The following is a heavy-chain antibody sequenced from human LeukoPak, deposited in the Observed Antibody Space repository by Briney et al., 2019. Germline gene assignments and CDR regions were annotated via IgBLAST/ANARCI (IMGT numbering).Heavy chain of an antibody. Sequence: PGESLRLSCAASGFALSSYSMNWVRQPPGKGLEWTGEINHSGSTNYNPSLKSRVTISVDTSKNQFSLKLSSVTAADTAVYYCARGGTGRYFDYWGQGTLVTVFS. CDR1: GFALSSYS. J-gene: IGHJ4*02. CDR3: ARGGTGRYFDY. D-gene: IGHD3/OR15-3a*01. CDR2: INHSGST. V-gene: IGHV4-34*01.